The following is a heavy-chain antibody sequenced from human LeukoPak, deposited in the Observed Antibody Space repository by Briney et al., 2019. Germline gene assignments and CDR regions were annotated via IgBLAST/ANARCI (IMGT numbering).Heavy chain of an antibody. J-gene: IGHJ4*02. Sequence: PGGSLRLSCAASGFTFSNAWMSWVRQAPGKGLEWVGRIKSKTDGGTTDYAAPVKGRFTISRDDSKNTLYLQMNSLKTEDTAVYYCTARAAAGTGDYWGQGTLVTVSS. CDR1: GFTFSNAW. D-gene: IGHD6-13*01. CDR3: TARAAAGTGDY. V-gene: IGHV3-15*01. CDR2: IKSKTDGGTT.